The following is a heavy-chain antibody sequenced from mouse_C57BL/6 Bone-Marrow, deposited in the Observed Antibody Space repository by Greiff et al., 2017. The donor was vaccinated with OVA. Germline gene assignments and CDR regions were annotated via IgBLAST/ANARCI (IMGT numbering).Heavy chain of an antibody. CDR1: GYTFTSYW. CDR3: ARRYGNYYAMDY. V-gene: IGHV1-52*01. Sequence: VQLQQPGAELVRPGSSVKLSCKASGYTFTSYWMHWVKQRPIQGLEWIGNIDPSDSETQYTQKFKDKATLTVDKSSSTAYMQLSSLKSEDYAVYCCARRYGNYYAMDYWGQGTSVTVSS. D-gene: IGHD2-1*01. J-gene: IGHJ4*01. CDR2: IDPSDSET.